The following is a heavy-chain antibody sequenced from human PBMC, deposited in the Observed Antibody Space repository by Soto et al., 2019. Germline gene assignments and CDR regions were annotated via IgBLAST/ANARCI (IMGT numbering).Heavy chain of an antibody. J-gene: IGHJ5*02. V-gene: IGHV4-4*07. CDR1: GGSISSYY. CDR3: ARDRGGYGDNWFDP. D-gene: IGHD5-12*01. Sequence: SETLSLTCTVSGGSISSYYWSWIRQPAGKGLEWIGRIYTSGSTNYNPSLKSRVTMSVDTSKNQFSLKLSSVTAADTAVYCCARDRGGYGDNWFDPWGQGTLVTVSS. CDR2: IYTSGST.